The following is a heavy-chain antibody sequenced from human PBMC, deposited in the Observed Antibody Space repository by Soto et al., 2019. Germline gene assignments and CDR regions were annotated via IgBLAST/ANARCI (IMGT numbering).Heavy chain of an antibody. Sequence: LSLTGTVPGDSISSYYWSWIRQPPGKGPEWIAYIYYSGATNYNPSLSSRVTISVDTSKNQFSLRLSSVTAADTAVYYCASGYYFDYLGQGTLVTVSS. V-gene: IGHV4-59*01. D-gene: IGHD3-22*01. CDR3: ASGYYFDY. CDR1: GDSISSYY. J-gene: IGHJ4*02. CDR2: IYYSGAT.